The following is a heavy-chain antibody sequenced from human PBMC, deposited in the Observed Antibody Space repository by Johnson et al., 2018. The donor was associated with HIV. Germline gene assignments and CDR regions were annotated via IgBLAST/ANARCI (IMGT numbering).Heavy chain of an antibody. V-gene: IGHV3-9*01. CDR1: GFRFDDYA. CDR2: ISWNSANI. CDR3: AKALVVVAATYAFDI. J-gene: IGHJ3*02. D-gene: IGHD2-15*01. Sequence: QLVESGGGVVQPGRSLRLSCAASGFRFDDYAMHWVRQAPGKGPAWVSGISWNSANIGSAGSVKGRFTISRNNTKNSLYLQMNSLSPEDTALYYCAKALVVVAATYAFDIWGQGTMVTVSS.